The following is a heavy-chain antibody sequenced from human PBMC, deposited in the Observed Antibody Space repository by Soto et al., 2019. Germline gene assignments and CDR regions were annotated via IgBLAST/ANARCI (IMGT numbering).Heavy chain of an antibody. V-gene: IGHV3-7*03. CDR1: GFTFISYW. J-gene: IGHJ4*02. Sequence: PGGSLRLSCAASGFTFISYWMSWVRQATGKGLEWVANIKQDGSEKYYVDSVKGRFTISRDNAKNSLYLQMNSLRAEDTAVYYCAREGYYDSSGPYYFDYGGQETRVTVSS. CDR2: IKQDGSEK. CDR3: AREGYYDSSGPYYFDY. D-gene: IGHD3-22*01.